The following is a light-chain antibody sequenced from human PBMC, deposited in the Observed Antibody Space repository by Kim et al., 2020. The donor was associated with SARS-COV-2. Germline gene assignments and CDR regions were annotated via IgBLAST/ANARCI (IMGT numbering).Light chain of an antibody. CDR2: YDS. V-gene: IGLV3-21*04. Sequence: PGKTARITCGGNNIGSKSVHWYQQKPGQAPVLVIYYDSDRPSGIPERFSGSNAGNTATLTISRVEAGDEADYYCQVWDSSSDPHWMFGGGTKLTVL. J-gene: IGLJ3*02. CDR1: NIGSKS. CDR3: QVWDSSSDPHWM.